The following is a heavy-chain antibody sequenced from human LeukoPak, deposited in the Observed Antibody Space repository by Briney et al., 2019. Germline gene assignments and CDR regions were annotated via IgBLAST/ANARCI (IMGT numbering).Heavy chain of an antibody. Sequence: GGSLRPSCAASGFTFSSYSMNWVRQAPGRGLEWVSSISSSSSYIYYADSVKGRFTISRDNAKNSLYLQMNSLRAEDTAVYYCAREGLAWFGELLPIDYWGQGTLVTVSS. J-gene: IGHJ4*02. CDR3: AREGLAWFGELLPIDY. V-gene: IGHV3-21*01. CDR1: GFTFSSYS. CDR2: ISSSSSYI. D-gene: IGHD3-10*01.